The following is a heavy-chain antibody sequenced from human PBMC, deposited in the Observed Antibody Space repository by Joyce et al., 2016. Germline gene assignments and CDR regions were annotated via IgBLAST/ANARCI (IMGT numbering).Heavy chain of an antibody. CDR2: LYTPGPT. J-gene: IGHJ3*02. D-gene: IGHD6-6*01. V-gene: IGHV4-61*02. CDR1: GESISSGGFY. CDR3: ARVVSSFDAFDI. Sequence: QVQLQESGPGLVKPSQTLSLSCNVSGESISSGGFYWNWIRQPAGKGLEWIGRLYTPGPTNYNPSLESRVTLSADTSKNQFSRKLRSVTAADTAIYYCARVVSSFDAFDIWGPGTMVIVSS.